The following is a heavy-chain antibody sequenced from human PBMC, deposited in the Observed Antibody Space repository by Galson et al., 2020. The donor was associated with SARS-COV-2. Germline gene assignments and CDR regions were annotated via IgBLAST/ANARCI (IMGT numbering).Heavy chain of an antibody. V-gene: IGHV4-34*01. Sequence: SETLSLTCAVYGGSFSGYYWSWIRQPPGKGLEWIGEINHSGSTNYNPSLKSRVTISVDTSKNQFSLKLSSVTAADTAVYYCVLGYSSSIFDYWGQGTLVTVSS. CDR2: INHSGST. CDR3: VLGYSSSIFDY. D-gene: IGHD6-6*01. CDR1: GGSFSGYY. J-gene: IGHJ4*02.